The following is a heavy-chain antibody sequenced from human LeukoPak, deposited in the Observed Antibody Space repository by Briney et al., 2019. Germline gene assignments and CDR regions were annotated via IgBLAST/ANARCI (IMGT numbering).Heavy chain of an antibody. Sequence: GGSLRLSCAASGFTFSSYSMNWVRQAPGKGREGVCSISSSSSYISYADSVKGRFTISRDNAKNSLYLQMNSLRAEDTAVYYCARDLAVAVGVGAFDIWGQGTMVTVSS. V-gene: IGHV3-21*01. D-gene: IGHD6-19*01. CDR3: ARDLAVAVGVGAFDI. J-gene: IGHJ3*02. CDR1: GFTFSSYS. CDR2: ISSSSSYI.